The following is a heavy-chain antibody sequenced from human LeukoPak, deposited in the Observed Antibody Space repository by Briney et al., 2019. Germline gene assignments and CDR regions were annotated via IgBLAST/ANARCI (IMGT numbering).Heavy chain of an antibody. CDR1: GYTLTELS. CDR2: FDPEDGET. V-gene: IGHV1-24*01. D-gene: IGHD1-26*01. J-gene: IGHJ4*02. CDR3: ATSRTSIVGATTPYCFDY. Sequence: GDSVKVSCKVSGYTLTELSMHWVRQAPGKGLEWMGGFDPEDGETIYAQKFQGRVTMTEDTSTDTAYMELSSLRSEDTAVYYCATSRTSIVGATTPYCFDYWGQGTLVTVSS.